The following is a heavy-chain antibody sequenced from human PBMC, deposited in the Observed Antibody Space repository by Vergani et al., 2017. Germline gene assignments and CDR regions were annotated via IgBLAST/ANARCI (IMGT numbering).Heavy chain of an antibody. CDR1: GGTFSSYA. Sequence: QVQLVQSGAEVKKPGSSVKVSCKASGGTFSSYAISWVRQAPGQGLEWMGGIIPIFGTAHYAQKFQGRVTITADESTSTAYMELSSLRSEDTAVYYCAEGGVYYDILADCSRPAYYLDYWGQGTLVTVSS. CDR3: AEGGVYYDILADCSRPAYYLDY. V-gene: IGHV1-69*01. CDR2: IIPIFGTA. J-gene: IGHJ4*02. D-gene: IGHD3-9*01.